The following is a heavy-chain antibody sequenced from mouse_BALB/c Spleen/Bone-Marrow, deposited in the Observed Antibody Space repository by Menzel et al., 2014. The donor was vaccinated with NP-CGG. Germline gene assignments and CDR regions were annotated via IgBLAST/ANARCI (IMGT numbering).Heavy chain of an antibody. J-gene: IGHJ4*01. D-gene: IGHD2-10*02. CDR1: GFSLTGYG. CDR2: IWGDGST. Sequence: VNLVESGPGLVAPSQSLSITCTVSGFSLTGYGVNWVRRPPGKGLEWLGMIWGDGSTDYNSALKSRLSISKDNSKSQVFLKMNSLQTDDTARYYCAREGPYGNYAMDYWGQGTSVTVSS. V-gene: IGHV2-6-7*01. CDR3: AREGPYGNYAMDY.